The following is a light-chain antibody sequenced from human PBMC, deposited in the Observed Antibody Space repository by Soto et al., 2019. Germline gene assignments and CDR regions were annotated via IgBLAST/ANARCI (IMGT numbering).Light chain of an antibody. CDR3: QQFGSSIPHT. CDR2: GVS. V-gene: IGKV3-20*01. Sequence: EIVMTQSPGTLSVSPGERATLSCRASQSISRNLAWYQQRPGRAPRLLIYGVSTRASGIPARFSGSGSETDFTLTISRLEPEDFGVYYCQQFGSSIPHTFGQGTKLEIK. J-gene: IGKJ2*01. CDR1: QSISRN.